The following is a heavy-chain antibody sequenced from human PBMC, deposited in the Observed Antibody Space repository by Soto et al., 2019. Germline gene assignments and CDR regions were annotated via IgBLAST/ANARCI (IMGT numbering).Heavy chain of an antibody. CDR3: AKGRGSPPTNWFDP. J-gene: IGHJ5*02. V-gene: IGHV3-7*01. D-gene: IGHD1-1*01. CDR1: GYTLTELS. Sequence: SCKVSGYTLTELSMHWVRQAPGKGLEWVANIKQDGSEKYYVDSVKGRFTISRDNAKNSLYLQMNSLRAEVTAVYYCAKGRGSPPTNWFDPWGQGTLVTVSS. CDR2: IKQDGSEK.